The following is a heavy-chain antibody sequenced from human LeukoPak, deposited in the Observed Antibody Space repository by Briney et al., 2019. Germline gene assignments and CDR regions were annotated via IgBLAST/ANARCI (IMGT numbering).Heavy chain of an antibody. V-gene: IGHV3-11*04. J-gene: IGHJ4*02. D-gene: IGHD1-1*01. CDR2: ISSSGSTI. CDR1: GFTFSDYY. CDR3: ARDQDELEEDY. Sequence: GGSLRLSCAASGFTFSDYYMSWIRQAPGKGLEWVSYISSSGSTIYYADSVKGRFTISRDNARNSLYLQMNSLRAEDTAVYYCARDQDELEEDYWGQGTLVTVSS.